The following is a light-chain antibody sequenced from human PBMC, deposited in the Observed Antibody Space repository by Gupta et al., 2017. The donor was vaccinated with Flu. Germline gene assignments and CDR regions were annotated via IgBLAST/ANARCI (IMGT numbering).Light chain of an antibody. CDR1: SSNIGAGYG. CDR3: QAYDNSLRGSV. V-gene: IGLV1-40*01. CDR2: DDR. J-gene: IGLJ3*02. Sequence: QSVLTQPPSVSGAPGQRVTISCTGSSSNIGAGYGVHWYQQLPRSVPKLLIYDDRRRPSGIPDRFSGSRSGTSASLAITGLQAEDEADYYCQAYDNSLRGSVFGGGTKLTVL.